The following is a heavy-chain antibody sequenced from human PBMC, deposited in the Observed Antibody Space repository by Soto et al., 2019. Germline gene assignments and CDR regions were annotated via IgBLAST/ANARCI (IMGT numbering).Heavy chain of an antibody. CDR2: ISYDGSNK. D-gene: IGHD3-22*01. Sequence: QVQLVESGGGVVQPGMSLRLSCAASGFTFSSYGMHWVRQAPGKGLEWVAVISYDGSNKYHADSVKGRFTISRDNSKNTLYLQMNSLRVEDTAVYYCAKTIDRSGYYSRFDYWGQGALVTVSS. J-gene: IGHJ4*02. V-gene: IGHV3-30*18. CDR3: AKTIDRSGYYSRFDY. CDR1: GFTFSSYG.